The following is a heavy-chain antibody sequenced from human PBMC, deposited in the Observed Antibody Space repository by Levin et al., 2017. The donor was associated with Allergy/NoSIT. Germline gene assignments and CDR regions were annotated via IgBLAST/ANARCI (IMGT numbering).Heavy chain of an antibody. D-gene: IGHD3-22*01. J-gene: IGHJ5*02. CDR1: GGSISSSSYY. CDR2: IYYSGST. CDR3: AREGWEYDSSGYH. Sequence: PSETLSLTCTVSGGSISSSSYYWGWIRQPPGKGLEWIGSIYYSGSTYYNPSLKSRVTISVDTSKNQFSLKLSSVTAADTAVYYCAREGWEYDSSGYHWGQGTLVTVSS. V-gene: IGHV4-39*02.